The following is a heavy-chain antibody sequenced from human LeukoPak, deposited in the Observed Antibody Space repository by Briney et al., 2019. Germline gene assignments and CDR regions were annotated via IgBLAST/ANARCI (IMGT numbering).Heavy chain of an antibody. D-gene: IGHD3-10*01. CDR3: ARTRLLWFGESPSAYNWFDP. CDR2: IYYSGST. J-gene: IGHJ5*02. CDR1: GGSFSGYY. Sequence: SETLSLTCAVYGGSFSGYYWSWIRQPPGKGLEWIGSIYYSGSTYYNPSLKSRVTIFVDTSKNQFSLKVSSVTAADTAVYYCARTRLLWFGESPSAYNWFDPWGQGTLVTVSS. V-gene: IGHV4-34*01.